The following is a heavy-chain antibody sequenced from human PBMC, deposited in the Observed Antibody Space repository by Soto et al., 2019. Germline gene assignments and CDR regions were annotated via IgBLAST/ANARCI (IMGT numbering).Heavy chain of an antibody. CDR1: GYSFITYG. CDR2: ISTYNGNT. V-gene: IGHV1-18*01. CDR3: ARRPTDYYDKSGDYCLDY. J-gene: IGHJ4*02. D-gene: IGHD3-22*01. Sequence: QVQLVQSGAEVKKPGASVMVSCKGSGYSFITYGMSWVRQAPGQGLEWVGWISTYNGNTKYVESLQGRVTMTTDTTTSTAYMELRSLRSDDTAVYYCARRPTDYYDKSGDYCLDYWGQGILVTVSP.